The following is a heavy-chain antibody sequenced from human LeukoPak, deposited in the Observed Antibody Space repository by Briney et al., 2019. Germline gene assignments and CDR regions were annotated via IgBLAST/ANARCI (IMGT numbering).Heavy chain of an antibody. D-gene: IGHD3-10*01. V-gene: IGHV3-21*06. J-gene: IGHJ4*02. CDR1: GFTFSTFA. CDR3: ARLFVYGSGAEAFDY. CDR2: IFPSGGEI. Sequence: GGSLRLSCAASGFTFSTFAMIWVRQPPGKGLEWVSSIFPSGGEIHYADSVRGRFTISRDNAKNSLYLQMDSLRAEDTAVYYCARLFVYGSGAEAFDYWGQGALVTVSS.